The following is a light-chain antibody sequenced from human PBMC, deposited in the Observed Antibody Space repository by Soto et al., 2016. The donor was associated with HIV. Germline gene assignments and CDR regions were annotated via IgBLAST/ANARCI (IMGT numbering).Light chain of an antibody. CDR2: EDS. CDR3: QVWDTNSDRPV. CDR1: NIGAKS. V-gene: IGLV3-21*02. Sequence: SYVLSQPPSMSVAPGEPARITCGGNNIGAKSVHWYQQKPGQAPLLVVYEDSDRPSGIPERFSGSNSGNTATLTISRVEAGDEADYYCQVWDTNSDRPVFGGGTTVTVL. J-gene: IGLJ2*01.